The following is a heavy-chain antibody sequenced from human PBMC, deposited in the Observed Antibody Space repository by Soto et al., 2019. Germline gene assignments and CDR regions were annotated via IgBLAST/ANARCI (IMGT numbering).Heavy chain of an antibody. V-gene: IGHV4-31*03. J-gene: IGHJ3*02. CDR1: GGSISSGGYY. CDR3: ARSALGYSSSWCFYNDAFDI. Sequence: QVQLQESGPGLVKPSQTLSLTCTVSGGSISSGGYYWSWIRQHPGKGLEWIGDIYYSGSTYYNPFLRSRVTISVDASKNQCSLKLSSVTAADTAVYYCARSALGYSSSWCFYNDAFDIWGQGTMVTVSS. CDR2: IYYSGST. D-gene: IGHD6-13*01.